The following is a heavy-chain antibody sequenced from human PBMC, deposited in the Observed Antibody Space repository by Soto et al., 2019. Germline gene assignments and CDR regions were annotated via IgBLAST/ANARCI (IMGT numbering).Heavy chain of an antibody. J-gene: IGHJ6*02. D-gene: IGHD3-22*01. CDR2: IYYSGST. CDR3: ARGPYDSSGYYSDYYYYGMDV. Sequence: SETLSLTCTVSGGSISSYYWSWIRQPPGKGLEWIGYIYYSGSTNYNPSLKSRVTISVDTSKNQFSLKLSSVTAADTAVYYCARGPYDSSGYYSDYYYYGMDVWGQGTTVTVSS. V-gene: IGHV4-59*01. CDR1: GGSISSYY.